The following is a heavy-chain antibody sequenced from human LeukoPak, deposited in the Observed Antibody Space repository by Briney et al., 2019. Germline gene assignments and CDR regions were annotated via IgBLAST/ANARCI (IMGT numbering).Heavy chain of an antibody. V-gene: IGHV1-8*01. D-gene: IGHD3-10*01. J-gene: IGHJ5*02. CDR1: GFTFTSYD. CDR3: VRDGEGVAISVNYWFDP. Sequence: GASVKVSCKASGFTFTSYDINWVRQTPGQGLEWMGWMNPNNGNTGYAQKFQGRVTMTRDTSISTTYMELRSLRSEDTAMYYCVRDGEGVAISVNYWFDPWGQGTLVTVSS. CDR2: MNPNNGNT.